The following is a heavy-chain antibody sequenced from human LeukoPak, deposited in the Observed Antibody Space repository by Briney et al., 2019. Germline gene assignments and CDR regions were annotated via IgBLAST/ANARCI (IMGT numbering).Heavy chain of an antibody. D-gene: IGHD3-16*01. CDR3: AREARSAFYFDY. J-gene: IGHJ4*02. V-gene: IGHV3-48*03. CDR1: GFTFSSYE. Sequence: GGSLRLSCAASGFTFSSYEMNWVRQAPGQGLEWVSYISSSGSTIYYADSVKGRFTISRDNAKNSLYLQMNSLRAEDTAVYYCAREARSAFYFDYWGQGTLVTVSS. CDR2: ISSSGSTI.